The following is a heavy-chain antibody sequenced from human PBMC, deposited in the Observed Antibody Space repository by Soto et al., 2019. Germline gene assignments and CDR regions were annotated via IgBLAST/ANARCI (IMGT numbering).Heavy chain of an antibody. Sequence: EVPLVESGGDLVQPGGSLRLSCAASGFTFSNYWMSWVRQAPGKGLEWVANIKHDGSEEYYVDSVKDRFTISRDNAENSLYLQMNSLRAEDTAVYYCARGGEVYSDWGQGTLVTVSS. J-gene: IGHJ4*02. D-gene: IGHD2-21*01. V-gene: IGHV3-7*04. CDR1: GFTFSNYW. CDR2: IKHDGSEE. CDR3: ARGGEVYSD.